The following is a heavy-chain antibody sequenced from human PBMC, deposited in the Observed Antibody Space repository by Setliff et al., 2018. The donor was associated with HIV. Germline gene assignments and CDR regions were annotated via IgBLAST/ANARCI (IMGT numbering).Heavy chain of an antibody. CDR3: ARGARRVIAVAGRVDY. CDR1: GGSFSGYY. V-gene: IGHV4-34*01. Sequence: SQTLSLTCAVYGGSFSGYYWSWIRQSPGTGLEWSGEINHSGGTNYSPSLKSRVTISVDTSKNQFSLKLSSVNAADTAVYYCARGARRVIAVAGRVDYWGQGTLVTVAS. D-gene: IGHD6-19*01. CDR2: INHSGGT. J-gene: IGHJ4*02.